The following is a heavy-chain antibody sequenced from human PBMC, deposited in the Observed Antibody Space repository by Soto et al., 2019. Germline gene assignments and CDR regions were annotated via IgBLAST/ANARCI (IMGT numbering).Heavy chain of an antibody. CDR1: GGTFSSYA. D-gene: IGHD2-15*01. Sequence: GASVKVSCKASGGTFSSYAISWVRQAPGQGLEWVGWIRVNNGDTHYAQKFQGRVTITRDTSASTAYMELSSLRSEDTAVYYCARDLGGWPDYWGQGTLVTVSS. J-gene: IGHJ4*02. CDR3: ARDLGGWPDY. V-gene: IGHV1-18*01. CDR2: IRVNNGDT.